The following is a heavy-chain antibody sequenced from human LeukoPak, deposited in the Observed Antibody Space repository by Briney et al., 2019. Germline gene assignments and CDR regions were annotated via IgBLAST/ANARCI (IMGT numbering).Heavy chain of an antibody. J-gene: IGHJ4*02. V-gene: IGHV4-34*01. D-gene: IGHD5-18*01. CDR2: VYYGGNT. Sequence: SETLSLTCAVYGGSFSGYYWGWIRQPPGKGLEWIGSVYYGGNTYSNPSLTSRLTISKDTSRNQISLKLSSVAVADTAVYYCARGNSYGSPTLDHWGQGTLVTVSS. CDR1: GGSFSGYY. CDR3: ARGNSYGSPTLDH.